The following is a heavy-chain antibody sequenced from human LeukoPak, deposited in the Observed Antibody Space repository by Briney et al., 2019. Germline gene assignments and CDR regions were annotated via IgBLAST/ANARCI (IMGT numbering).Heavy chain of an antibody. J-gene: IGHJ4*02. CDR2: ISYDGSNK. Sequence: PGGSLRLSCAASGFTFSSYAMHWVRQAPGKGRERVAVISYDGSNKYYADSVKGRFTISRDNSKNTLYLQMNSLRAEDTAVYYCARAPHSGYSSSWYGGFDYWGRGTLVTVSS. CDR3: ARAPHSGYSSSWYGGFDY. CDR1: GFTFSSYA. V-gene: IGHV3-30-3*01. D-gene: IGHD6-13*01.